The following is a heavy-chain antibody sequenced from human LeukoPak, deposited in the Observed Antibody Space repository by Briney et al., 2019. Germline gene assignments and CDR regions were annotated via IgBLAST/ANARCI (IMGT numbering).Heavy chain of an antibody. Sequence: SETLSLTCTVSGGSISSYYWSWIRQPPGKGLEWIGYIYYSGSTNYNPSLKSRVTISVDTSKNQFSLKLSSVTAADTAVYYCARRRFGEFYFDYWGQGTLVTVSS. D-gene: IGHD3-10*01. J-gene: IGHJ4*02. CDR3: ARRRFGEFYFDY. CDR2: IYYSGST. V-gene: IGHV4-59*08. CDR1: GGSISSYY.